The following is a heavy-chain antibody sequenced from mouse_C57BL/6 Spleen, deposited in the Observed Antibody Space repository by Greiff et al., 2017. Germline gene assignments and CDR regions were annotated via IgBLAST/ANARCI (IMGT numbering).Heavy chain of an antibody. V-gene: IGHV1-9*01. D-gene: IGHD1-1*01. CDR3: ARSITTGVAPGFAY. CDR2: ILPGSGST. CDR1: GYTFTGYW. J-gene: IGHJ3*01. Sequence: QVQLQQSGAELMKPGASVKLSCKATGYTFTGYWIEWVKQRPGHGLEWIGEILPGSGSTNYNEKFKGKATFTADTSSNTAYMQLSSLTNEDSAIYYCARSITTGVAPGFAYWGQGTLVTVSA.